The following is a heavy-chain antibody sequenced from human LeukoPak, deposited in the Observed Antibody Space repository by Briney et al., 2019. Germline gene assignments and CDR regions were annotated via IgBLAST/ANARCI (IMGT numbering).Heavy chain of an antibody. CDR1: GFTFSSYA. J-gene: IGHJ5*02. D-gene: IGHD6-19*01. CDR3: AKHSSGWSGWFDP. Sequence: PGGSLRLSCSASGFTFSSYAMHWVRQAPGKGLEYVSAISSNGGSTYYADSVKGRFTISRDNSKNTLYLQMNSLRAEDTAVYYCAKHSSGWSGWFDPWGQGTLVTVSS. V-gene: IGHV3-64*04. CDR2: ISSNGGST.